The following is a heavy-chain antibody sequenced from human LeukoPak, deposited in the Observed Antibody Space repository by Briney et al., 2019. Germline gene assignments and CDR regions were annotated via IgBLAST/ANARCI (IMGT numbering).Heavy chain of an antibody. J-gene: IGHJ3*02. CDR2: IYYSGST. CDR1: GGSISSYY. V-gene: IGHV4-59*13. Sequence: SETLSLTCTVSGGSISSYYWSWIRQPPGKGLEWIGYIYYSGSTNYNPSLKSRVTISVDTSKNQSSLKLSSVTAADTAVYYCATVPLTGDDAFDIWGQGTMVTVSS. D-gene: IGHD7-27*01. CDR3: ATVPLTGDDAFDI.